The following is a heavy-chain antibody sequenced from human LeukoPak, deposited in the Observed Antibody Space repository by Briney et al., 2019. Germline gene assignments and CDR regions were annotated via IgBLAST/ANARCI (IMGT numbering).Heavy chain of an antibody. V-gene: IGHV3-21*01. CDR2: ISSSSSYI. J-gene: IGHJ4*02. D-gene: IGHD3-22*01. CDR3: VRSAFHAGSGNYYDY. Sequence: GGSLRLSCAASGFTFSTYTMNWVRQAPGKGLEWVSSISSSSSYIYYADSVKGRFTISRDNAENTLYLQMNSLRVEDTAVYYCVRSAFHAGSGNYYDYWGQGTLVTVSS. CDR1: GFTFSTYT.